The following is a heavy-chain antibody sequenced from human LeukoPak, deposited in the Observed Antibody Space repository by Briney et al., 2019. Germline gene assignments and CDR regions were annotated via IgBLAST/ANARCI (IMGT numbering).Heavy chain of an antibody. Sequence: ASVKVSCKASGGTFSSYAISWVRRAPGQGLEWMGGIIPIFGTANYAQKFQGRVTITADESTSTAYMELSSLRSEDTAVYYCARASDMHSSSWYYFDYWGQGTLVTVSS. CDR3: ARASDMHSSSWYYFDY. CDR2: IIPIFGTA. V-gene: IGHV1-69*01. CDR1: GGTFSSYA. D-gene: IGHD6-13*01. J-gene: IGHJ4*02.